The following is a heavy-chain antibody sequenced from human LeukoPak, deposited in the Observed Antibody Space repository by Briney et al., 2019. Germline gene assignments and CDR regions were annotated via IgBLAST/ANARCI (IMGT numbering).Heavy chain of an antibody. Sequence: SETLSLTCSVSGGSISSGRYYWGWVRQPPGNGLEWIGSISYSASTQYTSTFYNPSLKSRVTISVDTSRNQFSLKLSSVTAADTAVYYCARSTGVFNYYDSRGGAFDIWGQGTMVTVSS. V-gene: IGHV4-39*07. D-gene: IGHD3-22*01. CDR3: ARSTGVFNYYDSRGGAFDI. J-gene: IGHJ3*02. CDR2: ISYSASTQYTST. CDR1: GGSISSGRYY.